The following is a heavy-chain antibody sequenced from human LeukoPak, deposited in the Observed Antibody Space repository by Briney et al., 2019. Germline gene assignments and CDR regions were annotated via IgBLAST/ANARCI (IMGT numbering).Heavy chain of an antibody. J-gene: IGHJ4*02. CDR1: GRSFSGYY. V-gene: IGHV4-34*01. Sequence: PSETLSLTCAVYGRSFSGYYWSWIRQPPGKGLEWIGEINHSGSTNYNPSLKSRVTISVDTSKNQFSLKLSSVTAADTAVYYCARTTMYSRRIDYWGQGTLVTVSS. CDR2: INHSGST. CDR3: ARTTMYSRRIDY. D-gene: IGHD6-13*01.